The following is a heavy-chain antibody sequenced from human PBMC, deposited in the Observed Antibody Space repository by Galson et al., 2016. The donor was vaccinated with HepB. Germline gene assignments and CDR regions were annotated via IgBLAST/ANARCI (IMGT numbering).Heavy chain of an antibody. Sequence: SLRLSCAASGPTFSSFAMRWVRQAPGQGLEWVALVWYYGITTYYAHSVKGRFTIPRDNSDNTMYLQMSSLRAEDTAVYYCARCALAGNPRDTYYMDVWGEGTTVTVSS. CDR2: VWYYGITT. V-gene: IGHV3-33*01. CDR1: GPTFSSFA. CDR3: ARCALAGNPRDTYYMDV. J-gene: IGHJ6*03. D-gene: IGHD6-19*01.